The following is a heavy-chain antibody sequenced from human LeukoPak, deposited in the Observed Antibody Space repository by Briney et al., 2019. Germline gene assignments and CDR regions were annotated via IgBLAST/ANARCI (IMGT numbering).Heavy chain of an antibody. CDR2: IYTSGST. J-gene: IGHJ5*02. V-gene: IGHV4-4*07. D-gene: IGHD2-2*01. CDR1: GGSISSYY. Sequence: PSETLSLTCTVSGGSISSYYWSWIRQPAGKGLEWIGRIYTSGSTNYSPSLKSRVTIPVDKSKNQFSLKLSSVTAADTAVYYCAREAWDIVVVPAALDGMSWFDPWGQGTLVTVSS. CDR3: AREAWDIVVVPAALDGMSWFDP.